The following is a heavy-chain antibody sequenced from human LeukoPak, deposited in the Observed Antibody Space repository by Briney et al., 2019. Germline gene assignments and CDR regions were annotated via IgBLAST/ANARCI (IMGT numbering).Heavy chain of an antibody. CDR2: ISGSGGST. D-gene: IGHD3-3*01. CDR3: AKDSPRITIFPILY. J-gene: IGHJ4*02. CDR1: GFAFSSYS. Sequence: GGPLRLSCATSGFAFSSYSVHWVRQAPGKGLEWVSAISGSGGSTYYADSVKGRFTISRDNSKNTLYLQMNSLRAEDTAVYYCAKDSPRITIFPILYWGQGTLVTVSS. V-gene: IGHV3-23*01.